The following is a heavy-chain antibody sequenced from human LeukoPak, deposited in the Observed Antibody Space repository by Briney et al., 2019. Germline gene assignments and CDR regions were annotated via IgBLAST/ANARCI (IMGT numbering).Heavy chain of an antibody. J-gene: IGHJ4*02. Sequence: SETLSLTCNVSGASISSHYWNWIRQPAGKGLEWIGRIYNTGSANYNPSLKSRVIMSLDTSRNQISLKLTSVTAADTAVYYCARSGALVVVAATPVYYFDYWGQGTLVTVSS. CDR3: ARSGALVVVAATPVYYFDY. V-gene: IGHV4-4*07. D-gene: IGHD2-15*01. CDR1: GASISSHY. CDR2: IYNTGSA.